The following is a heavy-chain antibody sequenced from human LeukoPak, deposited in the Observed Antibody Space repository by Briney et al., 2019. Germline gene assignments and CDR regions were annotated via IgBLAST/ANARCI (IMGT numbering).Heavy chain of an antibody. J-gene: IGHJ3*02. V-gene: IGHV3-48*03. D-gene: IGHD2/OR15-2a*01. CDR1: GFTFSSYE. CDR3: ARQVFSSDAFDI. Sequence: SGGSLRLSCAASGFTFSSYEMNWVRQAPGKGLEWVSYISSSGSTIYYADSVKGRFTISRDNAKNSLYLQMNSLRAEDTAVYYCARQVFSSDAFDIWGQGTMVTVSS. CDR2: ISSSGSTI.